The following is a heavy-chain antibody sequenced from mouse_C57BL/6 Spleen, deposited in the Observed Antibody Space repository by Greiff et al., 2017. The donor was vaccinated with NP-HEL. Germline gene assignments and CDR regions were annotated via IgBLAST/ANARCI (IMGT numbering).Heavy chain of an antibody. J-gene: IGHJ2*01. CDR2: INPSSGYT. CDR1: GYTFTSYW. V-gene: IGHV1-7*01. D-gene: IGHD1-1*01. Sequence: VQLQQSGAELAKPGASVKLSCKASGYTFTSYWMHWVKQRPGQGLEWIGYINPSSGYTKYTQKFKDKATLTADKSSSTAYMQLSSLTYEDSAVYYCARIRGTTVVPFDYWGQGTTLTVSS. CDR3: ARIRGTTVVPFDY.